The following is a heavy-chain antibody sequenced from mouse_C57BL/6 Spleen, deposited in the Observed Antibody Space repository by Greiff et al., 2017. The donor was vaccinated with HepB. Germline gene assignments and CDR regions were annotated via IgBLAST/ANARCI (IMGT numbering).Heavy chain of an antibody. CDR1: GYTFTSYW. J-gene: IGHJ3*01. V-gene: IGHV1-61*01. CDR2: IYPSDSET. Sequence: QVQLQQPGAELVRPGSSVKLSCKASGYTFTSYWMDWVKQRPGQGLEWIGNIYPSDSETHYNQKFKDKATLTVDKSSSTAYMQLSSLTSEDSAVYYCARVYDYDEGSWFAYWGQGTLVTVSA. D-gene: IGHD2-4*01. CDR3: ARVYDYDEGSWFAY.